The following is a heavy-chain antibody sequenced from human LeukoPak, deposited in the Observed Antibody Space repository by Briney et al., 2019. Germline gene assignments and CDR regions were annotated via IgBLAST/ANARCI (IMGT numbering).Heavy chain of an antibody. J-gene: IGHJ4*02. CDR3: ARGSSSSWSHFDY. Sequence: GASVKVSCKASGYTFTGYYMHWVRQAPGQGLEWMGRINPNSGGTNYAQKFQGRVTMTRDTSISTAYMELSRLRSDDTAVYYCARGSSSSWSHFDYWGQGTLVTVSS. V-gene: IGHV1-2*06. D-gene: IGHD6-13*01. CDR1: GYTFTGYY. CDR2: INPNSGGT.